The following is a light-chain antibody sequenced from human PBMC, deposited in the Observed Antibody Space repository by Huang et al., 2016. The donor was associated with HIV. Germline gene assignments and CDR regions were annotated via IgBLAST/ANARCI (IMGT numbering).Light chain of an antibody. CDR1: QDIGNF. V-gene: IGKV1-27*01. CDR2: GAS. CDR3: QRYDSAPRA. J-gene: IGKJ1*01. Sequence: DIQMTQSPASLSASTGISVTLTCRASQDIGNFIAWFQQKPGKVPRLLIYGASVLQSGVPSRFSGRGSGTDFTLTITNFQAEDVATYYCQRYDSAPRAFGQGTKVDLK.